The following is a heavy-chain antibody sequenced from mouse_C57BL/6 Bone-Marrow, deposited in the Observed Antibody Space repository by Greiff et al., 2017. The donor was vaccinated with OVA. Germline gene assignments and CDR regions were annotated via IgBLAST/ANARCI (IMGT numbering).Heavy chain of an antibody. CDR3: ARYISWNYFDY. CDR1: GFTFTDYY. V-gene: IGHV7-3*01. Sequence: EVQVVESGGGLVQPGGSLSLSCAASGFTFTDYYMSWVRQPPGKALEWLGFIRNKANGYTTEYSASVKGRFTISRDNSQSILYLQMNALRAEDSATYYGARYISWNYFDYWGQGTTLTVSS. J-gene: IGHJ2*01. CDR2: IRNKANGYTT.